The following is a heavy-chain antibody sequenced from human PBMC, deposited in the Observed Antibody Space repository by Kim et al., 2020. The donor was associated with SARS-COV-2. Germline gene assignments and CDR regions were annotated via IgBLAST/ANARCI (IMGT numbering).Heavy chain of an antibody. V-gene: IGHV3-9*01. CDR2: ISWNSGSI. D-gene: IGHD3-10*01. CDR1: GFTFDDYA. Sequence: GGSLRLSCAASGFTFDDYAMHWVRQAPGKGLEWVSGISWNSGSIGYADSVKGRFTISRDNAKNSLYLQMNSLRAEDTALYYCAKDMGYEVRGVIIEANYYYGMDVWGQGTTVTVSS. J-gene: IGHJ6*02. CDR3: AKDMGYEVRGVIIEANYYYGMDV.